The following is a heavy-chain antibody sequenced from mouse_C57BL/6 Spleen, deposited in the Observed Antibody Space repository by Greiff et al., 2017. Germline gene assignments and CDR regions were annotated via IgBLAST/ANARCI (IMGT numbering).Heavy chain of an antibody. Sequence: QVQLKESGAELARPGASVKMSCKASGYTFTSYTMHWVKQRPGQGLEWIGYINPSSGYTKYNQKFKDKATLTADKSSSTAYMQLSSLTSEDSAVYYCARYYYGSSYDAMDYWGQGTSVTVSS. V-gene: IGHV1-4*01. J-gene: IGHJ4*01. CDR3: ARYYYGSSYDAMDY. CDR1: GYTFTSYT. D-gene: IGHD1-1*01. CDR2: INPSSGYT.